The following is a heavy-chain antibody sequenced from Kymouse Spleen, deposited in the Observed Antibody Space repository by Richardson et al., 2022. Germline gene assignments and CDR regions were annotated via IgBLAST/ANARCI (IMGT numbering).Heavy chain of an antibody. J-gene: IGHJ4*02. CDR3: ARDCTNGVCFDY. V-gene: IGHV3-21*03. CDR1: GFTFSSYS. D-gene: IGHD2-8*01. Sequence: EVQLVESGGGLVKPGGSLRLSCAASGFTFSSYSMNWVRQAPGKGLEWVSSISSSSSYIYYADSVKGRFTISRDNAKNSLYLQMNSLRAEDTAVYYCARDCTNGVCFDYWGQGTLVTVSS. CDR2: ISSSSSYI.